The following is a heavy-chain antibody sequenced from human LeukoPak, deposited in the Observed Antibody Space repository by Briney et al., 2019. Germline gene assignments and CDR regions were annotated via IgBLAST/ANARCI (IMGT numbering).Heavy chain of an antibody. CDR1: GFTFSDYY. V-gene: IGHV3-11*01. Sequence: GGSLRLSCAASGFTFSDYYMSWIRQAPGKGLEWVSYISSSGSTIYCADSVKGRFTISRDNAKNSLYLQMNSLRAEDTAVYYCARVHRMTTAYYWGQGTLVTVSS. D-gene: IGHD4-17*01. J-gene: IGHJ4*02. CDR2: ISSSGSTI. CDR3: ARVHRMTTAYY.